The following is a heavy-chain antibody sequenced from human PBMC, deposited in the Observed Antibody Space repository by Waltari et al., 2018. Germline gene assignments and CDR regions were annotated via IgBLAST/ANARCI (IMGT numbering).Heavy chain of an antibody. CDR2: IYHSGST. CDR3: ARIAAAVSDY. J-gene: IGHJ4*02. V-gene: IGHV4-38-2*01. Sequence: QVQLQESGPGLVKPSETLSLTCAVSGYSISSGYYWGWIRQPPGKGLEWIGSIYHSGSTNYNPSLKSRVTISVDTSKNQFSLKLSSVTAADTAVYYCARIAAAVSDYWGQGTLVTVSS. CDR1: GYSISSGYY. D-gene: IGHD6-13*01.